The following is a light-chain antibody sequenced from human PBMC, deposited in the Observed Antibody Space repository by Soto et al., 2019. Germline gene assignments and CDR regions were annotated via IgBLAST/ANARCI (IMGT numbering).Light chain of an antibody. V-gene: IGLV1-40*01. CDR2: GNS. CDR1: SANIGAGYD. J-gene: IGLJ2*01. CDR3: QSYDSSLSAL. Sequence: QSVLTQPPSLSGAPGQRVTISCTRSSANIGAGYDVHWYQQLPGTAPKLLIYGNSNRPSGVPDRFSGSKSGTSASLAITGLQDEDEADYYCQSYDSSLSALFGGGTKVTVL.